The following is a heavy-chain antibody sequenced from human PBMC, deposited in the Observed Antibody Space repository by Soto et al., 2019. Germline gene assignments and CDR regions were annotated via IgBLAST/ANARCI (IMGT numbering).Heavy chain of an antibody. CDR1: GGSIRSGDYY. D-gene: IGHD2-2*01. Sequence: NPSDTLSLTCTVSGGSIRSGDYYWSWIRQPPWKGLEWIGYIYYSGSTYYNPSLKSRVTISVDTSKNQFSLKLSSVTAADTAVFYCAREYANSPEAFDFWAPGALVTV. CDR2: IYYSGST. V-gene: IGHV4-30-4*02. J-gene: IGHJ4*02. CDR3: AREYANSPEAFDF.